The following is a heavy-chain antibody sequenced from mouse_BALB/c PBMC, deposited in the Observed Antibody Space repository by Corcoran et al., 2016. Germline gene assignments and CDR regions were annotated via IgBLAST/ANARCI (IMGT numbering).Heavy chain of an antibody. Sequence: EVQLQPSGAELVKPGASVKLSCTASGFNIKDTYMHWVKQRPEQGLVWIGRIDPANGNTKYDPKFQGKATITADTSSNTAYLQLSSLTSEDTAVYYCARGDYGSSFAYWGQGTLVTVSA. V-gene: IGHV14-3*02. D-gene: IGHD1-1*01. J-gene: IGHJ3*01. CDR3: ARGDYGSSFAY. CDR2: IDPANGNT. CDR1: GFNIKDTY.